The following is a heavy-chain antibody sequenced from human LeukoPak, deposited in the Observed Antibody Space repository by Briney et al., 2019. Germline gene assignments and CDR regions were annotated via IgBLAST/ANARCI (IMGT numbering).Heavy chain of an antibody. CDR2: ISSSSSYI. CDR3: ARKPAEDYDYVWDHYDY. D-gene: IGHD3-16*01. CDR1: GFTFSTYS. V-gene: IGHV3-21*01. Sequence: GGSLRLSCAASGFTFSTYSMNWVRQAPGKGLEWVSSISSSSSYIYYSDSVKGRFTISRDNAKNSLYLQMNSLRAEDTAVYYCARKPAEDYDYVWDHYDYWGQGILVTVSS. J-gene: IGHJ4*02.